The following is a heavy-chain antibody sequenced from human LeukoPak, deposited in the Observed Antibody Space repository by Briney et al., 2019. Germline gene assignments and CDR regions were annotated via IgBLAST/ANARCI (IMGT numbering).Heavy chain of an antibody. CDR3: AREQQLPHYYYYMDV. Sequence: ASVKVSCKASGYTFTSYDISWVRQAPGQGLEWMGGIIPIFGTANYAQKFQGRVTITADKSTSTAYMELSSLRSEDTAVYYCAREQQLPHYYYYMDVWGKGTTVTVSS. CDR1: GYTFTSYD. V-gene: IGHV1-69*06. J-gene: IGHJ6*03. D-gene: IGHD6-13*01. CDR2: IIPIFGTA.